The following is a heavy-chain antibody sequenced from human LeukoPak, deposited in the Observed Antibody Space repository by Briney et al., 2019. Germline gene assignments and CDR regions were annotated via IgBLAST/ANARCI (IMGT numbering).Heavy chain of an antibody. CDR2: MNPNSGNT. J-gene: IGHJ5*02. V-gene: IGHV1-8*01. D-gene: IGHD2-15*01. CDR3: ARRVRRGYRSGGSCHNWFDP. CDR1: GYTFTSYD. Sequence: ASVKVSCKASGYTFTSYDINWVRQATGQGLEWMGWMNPNSGNTGYAQKFQGRVTITRNTSISTAYMELSSLRSEDTAVYYCARRVRRGYRSGGSCHNWFDPWGQGTLVTVS.